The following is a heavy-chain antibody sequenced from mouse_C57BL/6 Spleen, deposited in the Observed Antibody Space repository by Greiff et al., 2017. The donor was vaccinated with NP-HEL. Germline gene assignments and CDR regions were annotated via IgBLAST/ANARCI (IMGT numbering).Heavy chain of an antibody. D-gene: IGHD1-1*01. Sequence: EVQLQQSGPELVKPGASVKIPCKASGYTFTDYNMDWVKQSHGKSLEWIGDINPNNGGTIYNQKFKGKATLTVDKSSSTAYMELRSLTSEDTAVYYCARGSPIYYYADWYFEVWGTGTTVTVSS. CDR2: INPNNGGT. J-gene: IGHJ1*03. V-gene: IGHV1-18*01. CDR1: GYTFTDYN. CDR3: ARGSPIYYYADWYFEV.